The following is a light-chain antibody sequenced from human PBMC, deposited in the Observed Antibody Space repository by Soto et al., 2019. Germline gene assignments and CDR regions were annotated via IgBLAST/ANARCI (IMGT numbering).Light chain of an antibody. CDR3: CAYGGSASAYL. V-gene: IGLV2-23*02. CDR1: SSNVGSYNL. CDR2: EVN. Sequence: QSALTQPASVSGSPGQSITISCTGTSSNVGSYNLVSWYQHHPDKAPELMISEVNQRPSGVSNRFSGSKSGNTASLTISGLQAEDEADYYCCAYGGSASAYLCGTGTKVTVL. J-gene: IGLJ1*01.